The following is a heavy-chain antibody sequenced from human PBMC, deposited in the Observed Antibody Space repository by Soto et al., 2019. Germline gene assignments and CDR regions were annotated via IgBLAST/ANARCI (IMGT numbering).Heavy chain of an antibody. CDR3: AKSEWGWFYFYY. Sequence: GASLRLSCAASGFTFSSYAMSWVRQAPGKRLEWVSTIRGSGGSTYYTDSVNSRCTISIDNSKNTLYLQMNSLRAEDTAVYYCAKSEWGWFYFYYWGQATLVPVSS. CDR2: IRGSGGST. V-gene: IGHV3-23*01. D-gene: IGHD3-3*01. J-gene: IGHJ4*02. CDR1: GFTFSSYA.